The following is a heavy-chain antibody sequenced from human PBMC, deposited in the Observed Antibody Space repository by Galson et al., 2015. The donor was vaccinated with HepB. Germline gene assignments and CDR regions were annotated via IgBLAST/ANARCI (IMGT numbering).Heavy chain of an antibody. D-gene: IGHD3-10*01. Sequence: SLRLSCAASGFTFSSYAMHWVRQAPGKGLEWVAVISYDGSNKYYADSVKGRFTISRDNSKNTLYLQMNSLRAEDTAVYYCARDETWYYGSGAGYGMDVWGQGTTVTVSS. CDR3: ARDETWYYGSGAGYGMDV. CDR2: ISYDGSNK. V-gene: IGHV3-30-3*01. J-gene: IGHJ6*02. CDR1: GFTFSSYA.